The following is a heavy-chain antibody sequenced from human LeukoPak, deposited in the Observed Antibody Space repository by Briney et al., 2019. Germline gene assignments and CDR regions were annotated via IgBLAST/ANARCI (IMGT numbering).Heavy chain of an antibody. J-gene: IGHJ3*02. CDR1: GFTFSNYW. V-gene: IGHV3-23*01. Sequence: GGSLRLSCAASGFTFSNYWMSWVRQAPGKGLEWVSAISGSGGSTYYADSVKGRFTISRDNSKNTRYLQMNSLRAEDTAVYYCAKDFWGVTPAAAFDIWGQGTMVTVSS. CDR2: ISGSGGST. D-gene: IGHD4-23*01. CDR3: AKDFWGVTPAAAFDI.